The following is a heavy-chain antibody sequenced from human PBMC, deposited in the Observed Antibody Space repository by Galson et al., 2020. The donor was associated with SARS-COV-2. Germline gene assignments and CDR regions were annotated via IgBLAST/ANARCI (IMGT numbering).Heavy chain of an antibody. CDR1: GYTFTSNG. D-gene: IGHD3-22*01. CDR2: NT. CDR3: ARFSYRSGYPSFDY. Sequence: ASVKVSCKASGYTFTSNGISWMRQAPGQGLEWMGWNTNYAQKFQGRVTMTTDTSTTTAYMELRGVTTDDTAVYYCARFSYRSGYPSFDYWGQGTLVTVSS. J-gene: IGHJ4*02. V-gene: IGHV1-18*01.